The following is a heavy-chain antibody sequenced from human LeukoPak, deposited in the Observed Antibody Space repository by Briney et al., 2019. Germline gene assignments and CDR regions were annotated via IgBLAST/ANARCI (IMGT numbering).Heavy chain of an antibody. CDR3: AKEGYSYGLFDY. CDR2: ISYDGSDK. V-gene: IGHV3-30*18. CDR1: GFTFSSYG. J-gene: IGHJ4*02. Sequence: GGSLRLSCAASGFTFSSYGMHWVRRTPGTGLEWVAVISYDGSDKYYADSVKGRFTISRDNSKNTLYLQMNSLRAEDTAVYYCAKEGYSYGLFDYWGQGTLVTVSS. D-gene: IGHD5-18*01.